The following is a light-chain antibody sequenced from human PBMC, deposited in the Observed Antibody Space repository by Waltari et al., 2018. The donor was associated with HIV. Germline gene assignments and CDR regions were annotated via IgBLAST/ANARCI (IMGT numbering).Light chain of an antibody. Sequence: QTVVTQEPTFSVSPGETVTLTCGLTSASVSTRHYPTRYQRTPGQAPRTVIYSTDSRSSGVPDRFSGSILGNKAALTITGAQAEDESEYYCVLYLGSGILVFGGGTKLTVL. CDR2: STD. CDR3: VLYLGSGILV. J-gene: IGLJ2*01. V-gene: IGLV8-61*01. CDR1: SASVSTRHY.